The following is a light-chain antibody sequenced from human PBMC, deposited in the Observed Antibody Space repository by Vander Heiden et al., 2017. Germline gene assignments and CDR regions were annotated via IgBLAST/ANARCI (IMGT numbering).Light chain of an antibody. J-gene: IGKJ1*01. V-gene: IGKV1-5*01. CDR2: NAS. CDR3: QQYHSPWT. CDR1: QSIHYY. Sequence: DIQMTQSPSTLSASVGDRVTVTCRASQSIHYYLAWVQQKPGKAPNLLISNASNLESGVPSRFSGSGSGTEFTLTITRLQPDDFATYFCQQYHSPWTFGQGTKLE.